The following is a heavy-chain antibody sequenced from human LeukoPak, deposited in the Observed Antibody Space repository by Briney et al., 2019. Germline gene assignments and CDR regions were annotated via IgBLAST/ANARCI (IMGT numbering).Heavy chain of an antibody. CDR2: IYYTGST. CDR1: GGSITSSAYY. J-gene: IGHJ5*02. CDR3: TRGAGSGSLVDWFDP. D-gene: IGHD3-10*01. V-gene: IGHV4-30-4*01. Sequence: KPSETLSLTCTVSGGSITSSAYYWSWIRQPPGKGLEWIGYIYYTGSTYYNPSLKSRVTMSVDTSKNQFSLNLSSVTAADTAVYYCTRGAGSGSLVDWFDPWGQGTLVTVSS.